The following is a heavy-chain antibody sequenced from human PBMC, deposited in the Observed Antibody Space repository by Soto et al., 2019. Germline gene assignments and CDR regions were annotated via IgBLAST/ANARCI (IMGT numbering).Heavy chain of an antibody. D-gene: IGHD3-22*01. CDR2: ISGSGGAT. CDR1: GFTFSSYA. J-gene: IGHJ4*02. Sequence: GGSLRLSCEASGFTFSSYAMNWVRQAPGKGLEWISVISGSGGATYFADSVKGRFVISRDNSKNTLYLQMNHLRAEDTAVYSCAKGQGYYYDASGYTFDYWGQGTLVTVSS. CDR3: AKGQGYYYDASGYTFDY. V-gene: IGHV3-23*01.